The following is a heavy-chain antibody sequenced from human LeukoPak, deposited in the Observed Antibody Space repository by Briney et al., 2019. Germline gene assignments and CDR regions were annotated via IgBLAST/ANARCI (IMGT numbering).Heavy chain of an antibody. CDR1: GGSFSGYY. CDR3: ARVGTVTTPDY. Sequence: SGTLCLTCAAYGGSFSGYYWSWIRQPPGKGLEWIGEINHSVSTNYNPSLKSRVTISVDTSKNQFSLKLSSVTAADTAVYYCARVGTVTTPDYWGQGTLVSVSS. D-gene: IGHD4-17*01. CDR2: INHSVST. V-gene: IGHV4-34*01. J-gene: IGHJ4*02.